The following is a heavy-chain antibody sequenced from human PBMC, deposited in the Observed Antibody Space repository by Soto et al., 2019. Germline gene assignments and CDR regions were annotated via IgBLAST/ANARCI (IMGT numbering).Heavy chain of an antibody. D-gene: IGHD3-10*02. J-gene: IGHJ4*02. CDR2: INRESGVT. CDR1: GYTFTAYS. Sequence: ASVKVSCKTSGYTFTAYSMHWVRQAPGQGPEWMGCINRESGVTNYAQKFRGRVTMTRDTSITTGYMELSSLKSDDTAVYYCAREEGRGRYVVGFDYSGQGTVVTFSS. CDR3: AREEGRGRYVVGFDY. V-gene: IGHV1-2*02.